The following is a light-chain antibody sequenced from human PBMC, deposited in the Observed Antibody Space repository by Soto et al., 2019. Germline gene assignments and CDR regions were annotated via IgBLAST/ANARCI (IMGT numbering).Light chain of an antibody. CDR1: IRDVGAYNL. V-gene: IGLV2-14*01. CDR3: SSFTSTSTLI. CDR2: EVR. Sequence: QSALTQPASVSGSPVQSITISCAGTIRDVGAYNLVSWYQQYPGRAPQLMLYEVRNRPSGISFRFSAFKSGNTASLTISGLQAEDEADYYCSSFTSTSTLIFGGGTKVTVL. J-gene: IGLJ2*01.